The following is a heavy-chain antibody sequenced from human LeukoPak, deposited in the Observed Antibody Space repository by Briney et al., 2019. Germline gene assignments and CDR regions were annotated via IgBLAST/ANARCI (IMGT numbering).Heavy chain of an antibody. CDR3: AHLRASDYFFDY. CDR1: GFSLRTSGVG. V-gene: IGHV2-5*01. J-gene: IGHJ4*02. Sequence: SGPTLFQPTHPLTLTYTFSGFSLRTSGVGVGWIRQPPGKALEWLANIYWNDNKPYSPSLDNRLTDTKDTTKNQVVLTMTTMDTVETATYCDAHLRASDYFFDYWGQGTLVTVSS. CDR2: IYWNDNK.